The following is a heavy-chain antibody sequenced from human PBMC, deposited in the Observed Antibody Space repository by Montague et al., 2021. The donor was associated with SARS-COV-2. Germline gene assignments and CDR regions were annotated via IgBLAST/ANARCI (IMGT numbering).Heavy chain of an antibody. CDR2: INHSGST. V-gene: IGHV4-34*01. D-gene: IGHD6-19*01. Sequence: SETLSLTCAAYGGSFSGYYWSWIRQPPGKGLEWIGEINHSGSTKYNPSLKSRVTISVDTSKNQFSLKLSSVTAADTAVYYCARTGYSSGWHSFDYWGQGTLVTVSS. CDR3: ARTGYSSGWHSFDY. J-gene: IGHJ4*02. CDR1: GGSFSGYY.